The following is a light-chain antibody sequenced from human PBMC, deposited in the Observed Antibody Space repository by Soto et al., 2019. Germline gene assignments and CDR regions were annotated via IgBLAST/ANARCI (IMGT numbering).Light chain of an antibody. CDR1: QSINSN. Sequence: EVLMTQSPATLSVSPGDRATLSCRASQSINSNLAWYQQQPGQAPRLLIYAASTRATAVPDRFSGSGSGTDFTLTITSLQSDDFAVYYCQQYNNWPPLTFGQGTRLEI. V-gene: IGKV3-15*01. J-gene: IGKJ5*01. CDR2: AAS. CDR3: QQYNNWPPLT.